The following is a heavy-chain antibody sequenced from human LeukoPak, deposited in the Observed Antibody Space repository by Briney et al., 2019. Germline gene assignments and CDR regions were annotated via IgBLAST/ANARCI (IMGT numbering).Heavy chain of an antibody. CDR2: ISYDGSNK. Sequence: GRSLRLSRAASGFTFSSYGMHWVRQAPGKGLEWVAVISYDGSNKYYADSVKGRFTISRDNSKNTLYLQMNSLRAEDTAVYYCASRGEVGPFDYWGQGTLVTVSS. J-gene: IGHJ4*02. CDR3: ASRGEVGPFDY. D-gene: IGHD1-26*01. V-gene: IGHV3-30*03. CDR1: GFTFSSYG.